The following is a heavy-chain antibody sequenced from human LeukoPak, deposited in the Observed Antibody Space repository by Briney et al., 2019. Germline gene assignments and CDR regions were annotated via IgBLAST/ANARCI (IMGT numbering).Heavy chain of an antibody. CDR3: AKAYYGSGSYYNPFDY. Sequence: GGSLRLSCAASGFTFSSYEMNWVRQAPGKGLEWVSYISSSGSTIYYADSVKGRFTISRDNSKNTLYLQMNSLRAEDTAVYYCAKAYYGSGSYYNPFDYWGQGTLVTVSS. D-gene: IGHD3-10*01. V-gene: IGHV3-48*03. J-gene: IGHJ4*02. CDR1: GFTFSSYE. CDR2: ISSSGSTI.